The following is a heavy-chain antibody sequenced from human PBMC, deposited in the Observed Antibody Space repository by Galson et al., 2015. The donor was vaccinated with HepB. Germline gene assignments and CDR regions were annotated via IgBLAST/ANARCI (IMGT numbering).Heavy chain of an antibody. V-gene: IGHV4-59*01. Sequence: SEILSLTCTASGGSISSYYWSWIRQPPGKGLEWIGYMYYSGSTNYNPSLKSRVTISVDTSKNQFSLKLSSVTAADTAVYYCARSHDSSGFYYYGMDVWGQGTTVTVSS. CDR3: ARSHDSSGFYYYGMDV. J-gene: IGHJ6*02. CDR2: MYYSGST. D-gene: IGHD3-22*01. CDR1: GGSISSYY.